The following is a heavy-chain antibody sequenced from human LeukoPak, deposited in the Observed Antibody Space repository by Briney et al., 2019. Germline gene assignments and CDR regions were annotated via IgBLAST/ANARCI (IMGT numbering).Heavy chain of an antibody. J-gene: IGHJ4*02. CDR1: GGSISRYY. D-gene: IGHD1-1*01. CDR3: ARPAGSTTGADY. V-gene: IGHV4-59*01. CDR2: IYYSGST. Sequence: PSETLSLTCTVSGGSISRYYWSWIRQPPGKGLEWIGYIYYSGSTNYNPSLKSRVTISVDTSKNQFSLRLSSVTAADTAVYYCARPAGSTTGADYWGQGTLVTVSS.